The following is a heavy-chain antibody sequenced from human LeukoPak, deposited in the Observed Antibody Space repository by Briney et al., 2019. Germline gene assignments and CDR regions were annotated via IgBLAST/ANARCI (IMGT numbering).Heavy chain of an antibody. D-gene: IGHD2-15*01. Sequence: GGSLRLSCAASGLTFSSYGMSWVRQAPGRGLEWVSAISTNGGTTYYADSVRGRFTISRDNSRNTLYLQMNSLRAEDTAIYYCAKNGDRGAYCSGGTCYPYYYYYMDVWGKGTTVTISS. CDR3: AKNGDRGAYCSGGTCYPYYYYYMDV. CDR1: GLTFSSYG. J-gene: IGHJ6*03. CDR2: ISTNGGTT. V-gene: IGHV3-23*01.